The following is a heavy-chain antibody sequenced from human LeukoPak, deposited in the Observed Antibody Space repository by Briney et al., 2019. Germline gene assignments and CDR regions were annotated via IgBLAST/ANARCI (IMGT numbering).Heavy chain of an antibody. CDR1: GFTFSSSW. CDR2: INTDGSVE. CDR3: AELGITMIGGV. D-gene: IGHD3-10*02. V-gene: IGHV3-7*01. J-gene: IGHJ6*04. Sequence: GGSLRLSCEVSGFTFSSSWMTWVRQAPGKGLEWVASINTDGSVEKYLDSVKGRFTISRDNARNSLYLQMSSLRAEDTAVYYCAELGITMIGGVWGKGTTVTISS.